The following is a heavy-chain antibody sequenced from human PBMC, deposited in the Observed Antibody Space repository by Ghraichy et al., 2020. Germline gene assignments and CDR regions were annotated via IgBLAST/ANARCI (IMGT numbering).Heavy chain of an antibody. D-gene: IGHD3-22*01. J-gene: IGHJ4*02. V-gene: IGHV4-34*01. CDR3: ARGLSIYYDRRGVDY. CDR2: INHSGST. Sequence: SETLSLTCAVYGGSFSGYYWSWIRQPPGKGLEWIGEINHSGSTNYNPSLKSRVTISVDTSKNQFSLKLSSVTAADTAVYYCARGLSIYYDRRGVDYWGQGTLVTVAS. CDR1: GGSFSGYY.